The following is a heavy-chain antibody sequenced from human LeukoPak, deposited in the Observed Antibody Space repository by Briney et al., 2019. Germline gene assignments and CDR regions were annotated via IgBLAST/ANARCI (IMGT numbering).Heavy chain of an antibody. Sequence: SETLSLTCTLSAGSISTYYWGWLRQPPGKGPEWIGYISYTGNTNYSPSLKTRVIISVDTSNNQFSLRLNSVTSADPAVYYCARVQKSTRSFWYFDLWGRGTLVAVSS. V-gene: IGHV4-59*01. J-gene: IGHJ2*01. CDR1: AGSISTYY. CDR3: ARVQKSTRSFWYFDL. CDR2: ISYTGNT. D-gene: IGHD5/OR15-5a*01.